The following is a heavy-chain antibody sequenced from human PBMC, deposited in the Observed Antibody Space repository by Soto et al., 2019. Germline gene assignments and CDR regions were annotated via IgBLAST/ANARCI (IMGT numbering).Heavy chain of an antibody. J-gene: IGHJ6*02. CDR3: ASCVATINYYYGTDV. CDR2: IIPIFGTA. V-gene: IGHV1-69*13. D-gene: IGHD5-12*01. Sequence: SVKVSCKASGGTFSSYAISWVRQAPGQGLEWMGGIIPIFGTANYAQKFQGRVTITADESTSTAYMELSSLRSEDTAVYYCASCVATINYYYGTDVWGQGTTVTVSS. CDR1: GGTFSSYA.